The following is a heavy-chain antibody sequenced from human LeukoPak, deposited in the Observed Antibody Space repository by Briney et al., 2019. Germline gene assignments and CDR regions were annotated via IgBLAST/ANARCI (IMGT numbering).Heavy chain of an antibody. J-gene: IGHJ1*01. D-gene: IGHD2-15*01. CDR3: ARGFVVVVSAESFFQH. CDR1: GYTFTSYG. CDR2: INANSGDT. V-gene: IGHV1-2*02. Sequence: ASVKVSCKASGYTFTSYGISWVRQAPGQGLEWMGWINANSGDTNYAQKFQGRVTMARDTSISTAYMELSRLRSDDTALYYCARGFVVVVSAESFFQHWGQGTLVTVSS.